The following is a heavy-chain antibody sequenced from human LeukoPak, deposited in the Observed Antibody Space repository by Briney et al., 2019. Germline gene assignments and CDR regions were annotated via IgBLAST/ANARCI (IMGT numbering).Heavy chain of an antibody. Sequence: TGGSLRLSCAASGFTFSSYGMHWVRQAPGKGLEWVAVISYDGSNKYYADSVKGRFTISRDNSKNTLYLQMNSLRAEDTAVYYCAKDTGYYDYVWGSYRYMRIDYWGQGTLVTGSA. CDR3: AKDTGYYDYVWGSYRYMRIDY. CDR2: ISYDGSNK. V-gene: IGHV3-30*18. J-gene: IGHJ4*02. CDR1: GFTFSSYG. D-gene: IGHD3-16*02.